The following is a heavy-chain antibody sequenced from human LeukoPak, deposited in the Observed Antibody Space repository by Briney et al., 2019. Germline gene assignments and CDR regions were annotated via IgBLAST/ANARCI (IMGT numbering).Heavy chain of an antibody. CDR3: ARDSEYSSIFAFDI. V-gene: IGHV3-7*01. CDR1: GFTFSSHW. J-gene: IGHJ3*02. D-gene: IGHD6-6*01. CDR2: INQDGSER. Sequence: GGSLRLSCAASGFTFSSHWMTWVRQAPGKGLAWVASINQDGSERYYVDSVKGRFTISRDNAKNSLYLQMNILRAEDTAVYYCARDSEYSSIFAFDIWGQGTMVTVSS.